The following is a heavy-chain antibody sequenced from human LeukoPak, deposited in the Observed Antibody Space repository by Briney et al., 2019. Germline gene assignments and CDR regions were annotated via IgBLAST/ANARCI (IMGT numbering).Heavy chain of an antibody. Sequence: GRSLRLSCAASGFTFDDYAMHWVRQAPGKGLEWVSGISWNSGSIGYADSVKGRFTISRDNAKNSLYLQMNSLRAEDTALYYCAKDSTYRGYSGYDFRSDAFDIWGQGTMVTVSS. D-gene: IGHD5-12*01. CDR3: AKDSTYRGYSGYDFRSDAFDI. V-gene: IGHV3-9*01. CDR1: GFTFDDYA. J-gene: IGHJ3*02. CDR2: ISWNSGSI.